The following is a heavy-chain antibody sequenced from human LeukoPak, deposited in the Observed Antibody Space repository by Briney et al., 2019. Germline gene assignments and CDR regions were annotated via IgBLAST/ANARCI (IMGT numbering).Heavy chain of an antibody. V-gene: IGHV3-33*01. J-gene: IGHJ2*01. CDR3: ARDYAPYSNLYWYFDL. CDR2: IWYDGSNK. CDR1: GFTFSSYG. D-gene: IGHD4-11*01. Sequence: GGSLRLSCAASGFTFSSYGMHWVRQAPGKGLEWVAVIWYDGSNKYYADSVKGRFTISRDNSKNTLYLQMNSLRAEDTAVYYCARDYAPYSNLYWYFDLWGRGTLVTVSS.